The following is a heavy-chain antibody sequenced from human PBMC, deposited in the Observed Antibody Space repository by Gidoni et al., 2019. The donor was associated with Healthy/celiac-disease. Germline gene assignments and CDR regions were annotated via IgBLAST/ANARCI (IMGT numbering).Heavy chain of an antibody. J-gene: IGHJ4*02. CDR1: GFTFSSDG. V-gene: IGHV3-30*18. Sequence: QVQLVESGGGVVQPGRSLRRSCAASGFTFSSDGMHWVRQAPGKGLEVLAVISYYGSNKYYADSVKGRFTIARDNSKNTLYLQMNSLRAEDTAVYYWAKPATWGLSPYFDYWGQGTLVTVSS. CDR3: AKPATWGLSPYFDY. D-gene: IGHD2-15*01. CDR2: ISYYGSNK.